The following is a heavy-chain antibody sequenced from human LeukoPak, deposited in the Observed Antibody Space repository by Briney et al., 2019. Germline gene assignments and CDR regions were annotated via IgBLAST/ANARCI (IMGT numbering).Heavy chain of an antibody. V-gene: IGHV1-2*02. J-gene: IGHJ3*02. CDR1: GYTFIGNY. CDR3: ARARPLWFSSFDM. D-gene: IGHD3/OR15-3a*01. CDR2: INPNSGGT. Sequence: ASVKVSCKASGYTFIGNYMHWVRQAPGQGLEWMGWINPNSGGTNYAQKFQGRVTMTTNTSITTAYMELSRLRSGDTSVYYCARARPLWFSSFDMWGQGTMVTVSS.